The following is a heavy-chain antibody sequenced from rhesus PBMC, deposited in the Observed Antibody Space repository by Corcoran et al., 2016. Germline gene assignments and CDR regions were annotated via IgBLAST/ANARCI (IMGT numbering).Heavy chain of an antibody. CDR3: ASGGYGSYLTTDYFDY. V-gene: IGHV4-169*02. CDR2: IYGSGSST. D-gene: IGHD4-4*01. CDR1: GGSISSSY. J-gene: IGHJ4*01. Sequence: QLQLQESGPGLVKPSETLSVTCAVSGGSISSSYWSWIRQAPGKGLEWIGSIYGSGSSTYYNPSLKSRVTRSVDTSKTQLSLKLSSVTAADTAVYYCASGGYGSYLTTDYFDYWGQGVLITVSS.